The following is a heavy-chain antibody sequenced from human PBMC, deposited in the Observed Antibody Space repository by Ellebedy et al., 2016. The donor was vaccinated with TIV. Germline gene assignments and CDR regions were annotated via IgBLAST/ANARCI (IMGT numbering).Heavy chain of an antibody. V-gene: IGHV3-21*01. CDR1: GFNFSGCS. D-gene: IGHD3-10*01. CDR3: ATDRGEGGLPSFFDS. CDR2: ISSNLHSI. Sequence: PGGSLRLSCATSGFNFSGCSMNWVRQAPGKGLEWVSSISSNLHSIHYRDSVKGRFTISRDNANNSRSLQMDSLRAEDTAVYYCATDRGEGGLPSFFDSWGQGTQVTVST. J-gene: IGHJ4*02.